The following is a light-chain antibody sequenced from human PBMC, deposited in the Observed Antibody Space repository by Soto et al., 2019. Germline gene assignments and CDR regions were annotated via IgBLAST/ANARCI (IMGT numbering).Light chain of an antibody. CDR2: DAS. V-gene: IGKV1-5*01. J-gene: IGKJ4*01. CDR3: QQCNTPFT. CDR1: QNIGSR. Sequence: IQLTQSPSSLSASVGDRVAITCRASQNIGSRLAWYQQEPDEAPKLLIYDASSLESGVPLRFGGSGSGTDFTLIISSLQPDDFATYYCQQCNTPFTFGGGTKVDIK.